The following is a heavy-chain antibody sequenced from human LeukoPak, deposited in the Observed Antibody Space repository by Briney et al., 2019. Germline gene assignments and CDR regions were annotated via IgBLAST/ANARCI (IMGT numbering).Heavy chain of an antibody. D-gene: IGHD2-2*01. CDR1: GYTFTGYY. CDR2: INPNSGGT. Sequence: ASVKVSCKASGYTFTGYYMHWVRHAPGQGLKWMAWINPNSGGTYYAQNFHDRITMTRDTSISTAYMELSKLRSDDTAIYYCARANALYCSSTSCLFDYWGQGTLVTVSS. V-gene: IGHV1-2*02. J-gene: IGHJ4*02. CDR3: ARANALYCSSTSCLFDY.